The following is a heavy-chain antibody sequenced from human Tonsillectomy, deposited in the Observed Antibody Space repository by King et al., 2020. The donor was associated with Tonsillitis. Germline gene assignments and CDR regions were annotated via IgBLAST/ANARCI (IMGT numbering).Heavy chain of an antibody. CDR3: ATGGVTTTFDY. CDR1: GYTFTGYY. Sequence: GQLVQSGAEVKKPGASVKVSCKASGYTFTGYYMHWVRQAPGQGLEWMGWINPNSGVTNYAQKFQGRVTMTRDTSISTAYMDLNSLRSDDTAVYYCATGGVTTTFDYWGQGTLVTVSS. J-gene: IGHJ4*02. V-gene: IGHV1-2*02. D-gene: IGHD5-12*01. CDR2: INPNSGVT.